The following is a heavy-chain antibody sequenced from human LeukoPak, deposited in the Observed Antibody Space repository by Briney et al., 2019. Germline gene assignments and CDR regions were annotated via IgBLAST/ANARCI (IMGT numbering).Heavy chain of an antibody. CDR1: GFTFSNYA. D-gene: IGHD3-3*01. V-gene: IGHV3-23*01. CDR3: ASRGMEGRFLEWPTGSNWFDP. J-gene: IGHJ5*02. CDR2: IVGSGDSA. Sequence: GGSLRLSCAASGFTFSNYAMGWVRQAPGKGLEWVSNIVGSGDSAYYADSVKGRFTISRDNSNNTLYLQMNSLRADDTAVYYCASRGMEGRFLEWPTGSNWFDPWGQGTLVTVSS.